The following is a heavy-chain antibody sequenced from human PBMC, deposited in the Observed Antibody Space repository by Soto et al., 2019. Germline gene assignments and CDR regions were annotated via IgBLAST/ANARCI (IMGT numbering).Heavy chain of an antibody. CDR3: ARDPRIAANASYYYYYMDV. CDR1: GFTFNNYW. D-gene: IGHD6-6*01. V-gene: IGHV3-7*01. J-gene: IGHJ6*03. CDR2: IKQDGSET. Sequence: GSLRLSCASSGFTFNNYWMGWVRQAPGKGLEWVANIKQDGSETYYVDSVRGRFAISRDNAKNSLCLQMNSLRAEDTAVYYCARDPRIAANASYYYYYMDVWGKGTTVTVSS.